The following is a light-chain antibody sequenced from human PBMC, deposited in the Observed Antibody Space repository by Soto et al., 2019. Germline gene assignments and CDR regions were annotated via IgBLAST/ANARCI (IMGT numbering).Light chain of an antibody. J-gene: IGLJ1*01. Sequence: QSALTQPASVSGSPGQSITISCTGTSGDIGAYNYVSWYQQHPGQAPKLMIYAVSGRPSGVSNRFSGSKSANTASLTISGLQPEDEADYYCSSYTSSSITRYVFGTGTKLTV. CDR1: SGDIGAYNY. V-gene: IGLV2-14*01. CDR3: SSYTSSSITRYV. CDR2: AVS.